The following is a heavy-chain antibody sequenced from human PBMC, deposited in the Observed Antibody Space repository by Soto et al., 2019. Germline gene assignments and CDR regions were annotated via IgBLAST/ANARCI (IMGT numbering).Heavy chain of an antibody. Sequence: SVKVSCKASGGTFSSYAISWVRQAPGQGIEWMGGIIPIFGKANYAQKFQGRVTITADESTSTAYMELSSLRSEDTAVYYCARANGDTAMVAPTYHFDYWGQGTLVTVSS. D-gene: IGHD5-18*01. J-gene: IGHJ4*02. V-gene: IGHV1-69*13. CDR2: IIPIFGKA. CDR3: ARANGDTAMVAPTYHFDY. CDR1: GGTFSSYA.